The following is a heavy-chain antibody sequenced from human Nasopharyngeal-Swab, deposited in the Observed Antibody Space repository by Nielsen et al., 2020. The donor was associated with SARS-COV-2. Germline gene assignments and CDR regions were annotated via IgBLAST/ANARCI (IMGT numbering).Heavy chain of an antibody. CDR2: INHSGST. V-gene: IGHV4-34*01. CDR3: ARGEGITGTTPGAFDI. J-gene: IGHJ3*02. Sequence: IRQRPGQGLEWIGEINHSGSTNYNPSLKSRVTISVDTSKNQFSLKLSSVTAADTAVYYCARGEGITGTTPGAFDIWGQGTMVTVSS. D-gene: IGHD1-7*01.